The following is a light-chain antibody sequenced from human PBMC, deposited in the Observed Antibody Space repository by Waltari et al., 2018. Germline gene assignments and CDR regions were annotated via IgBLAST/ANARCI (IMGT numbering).Light chain of an antibody. Sequence: EIVLTQSPATVSLSPGERVTPSCRASQSISTSLAWYQQKPGQTPRLPIYSAYSGATGIPARFSGSGSGTDFTLTISSLEPEDSAVYYCQQRSSWPRTFCQGTKVEIK. CDR1: QSISTS. V-gene: IGKV3-11*01. CDR2: SAY. CDR3: QQRSSWPRT. J-gene: IGKJ1*01.